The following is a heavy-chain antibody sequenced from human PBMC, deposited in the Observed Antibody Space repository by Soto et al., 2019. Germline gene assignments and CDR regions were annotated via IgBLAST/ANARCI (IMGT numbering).Heavy chain of an antibody. V-gene: IGHV3-33*01. CDR1: GFPFSVYA. CDR3: ARDRSIVVPGPGEPHFDY. D-gene: IGHD6-19*01. Sequence: QVQLVESGGGVVQPGRSLTLSCAASGFPFSVYAMHGVRQAAGKGPEWLAVIGHDGTFQNYADSVKGRLTISRDNSKNTLYLEMNTLTAEDTAVYYSARDRSIVVPGPGEPHFDYWGQGTLVTVSS. J-gene: IGHJ4*02. CDR2: IGHDGTFQ.